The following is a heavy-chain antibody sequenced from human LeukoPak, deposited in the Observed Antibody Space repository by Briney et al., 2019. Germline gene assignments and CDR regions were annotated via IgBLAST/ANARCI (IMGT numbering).Heavy chain of an antibody. Sequence: GGSLRLSCTASGFTFSSYILSWVRQAPGKGLEWVSSISGSHTYIYYADSVKGRFTVSRDNAKNSLYLQMNSLRADDTAVYYCARHEQGWSSPHDYWGQGTLVTVSS. V-gene: IGHV3-21*01. J-gene: IGHJ4*02. CDR2: ISGSHTYI. CDR1: GFTFSSYI. D-gene: IGHD6-19*01. CDR3: ARHEQGWSSPHDY.